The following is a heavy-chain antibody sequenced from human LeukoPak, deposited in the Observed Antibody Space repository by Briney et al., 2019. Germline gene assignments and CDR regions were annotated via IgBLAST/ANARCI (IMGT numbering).Heavy chain of an antibody. CDR3: ARDPGGSYYEQSWFDP. V-gene: IGHV1-69*13. J-gene: IGHJ5*02. CDR1: GGTFSSYA. D-gene: IGHD1-26*01. Sequence: SVKVSCKASGGTFSSYAISWVRQAPGQGLEWMGGIIPIFGTANYAQKFQGRVTITADESTSTAYMELSSLRSEDTAVYYCARDPGGSYYEQSWFDPWGQGTLVTVSS. CDR2: IIPIFGTA.